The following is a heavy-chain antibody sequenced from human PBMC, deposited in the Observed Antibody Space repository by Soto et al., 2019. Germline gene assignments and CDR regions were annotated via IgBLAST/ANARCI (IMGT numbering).Heavy chain of an antibody. Sequence: QLQLQESGPGLLKPSETLSLNCTVSGDSNTKTAYYWGWIRQTPGRGLEWSGSMFYTGTTKYNPSLQSRATISGNTTKSHFSLDLSSFTAADTGVYYCARRERAVGCFYFCSWGQGALVIVSS. V-gene: IGHV4-39*01. CDR2: MFYTGTT. CDR3: ARRERAVGCFYFCS. CDR1: GDSNTKTAYY. D-gene: IGHD3-3*01. J-gene: IGHJ5*02.